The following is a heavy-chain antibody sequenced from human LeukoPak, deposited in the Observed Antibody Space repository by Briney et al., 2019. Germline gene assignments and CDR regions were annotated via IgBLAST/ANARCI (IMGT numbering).Heavy chain of an antibody. J-gene: IGHJ4*02. V-gene: IGHV3-23*01. CDR3: AKERSLEIAVAGTIFDY. Sequence: QPGGSLRLSCAASGFTFSSYAMSWVRQAPGRGLEWVSTFSGSGGSTYYADSEKGRFTISRDNSKNMIYLEMSSLKAEDTAVYYCAKERSLEIAVAGTIFDYWGQGTLVTVSS. CDR1: GFTFSSYA. D-gene: IGHD6-19*01. CDR2: FSGSGGST.